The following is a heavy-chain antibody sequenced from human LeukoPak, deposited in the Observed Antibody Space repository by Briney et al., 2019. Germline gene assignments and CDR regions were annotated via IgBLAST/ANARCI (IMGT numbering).Heavy chain of an antibody. Sequence: GASVKVSCKTSGYTFTDYHIHWVRRAPGQGLEWVGWINPNSSGTNYAQKFQGWVTTTRDTSISTAYMELSRLTSDDTADTAVYYCARSRGLYGDFYFDYWGQGTLVTV. J-gene: IGHJ4*02. CDR1: GYTFTDYH. D-gene: IGHD4-17*01. CDR3: ARSRGLYGDFYFDY. V-gene: IGHV1-2*04. CDR2: INPNSSGT.